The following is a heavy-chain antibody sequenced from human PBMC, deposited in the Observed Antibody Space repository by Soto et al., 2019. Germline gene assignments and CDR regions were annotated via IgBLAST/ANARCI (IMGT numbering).Heavy chain of an antibody. CDR2: IDSGDGTT. V-gene: IGHV3-11*01. D-gene: IGHD6-13*01. CDR1: GFDFGRYY. J-gene: IGHJ4*02. CDR3: VRPYYSSSWFPFDR. Sequence: GGSLRLSCTGSGFDFGRYYMSWIRQAPGKGLEWVSYIDSGDGTTYYTDSVKGRFTISRDNAKKTVYLQMSSLRVEDTALYYCVRPYYSSSWFPFDRWGQGTLVTVSS.